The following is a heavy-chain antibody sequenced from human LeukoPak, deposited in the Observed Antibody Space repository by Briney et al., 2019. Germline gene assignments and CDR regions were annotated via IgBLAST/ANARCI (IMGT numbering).Heavy chain of an antibody. CDR1: GYTFTSYD. J-gene: IGHJ4*02. CDR2: MNPNSGNT. V-gene: IGHV1-8*01. D-gene: IGHD3-22*01. CDR3: ATGNDYYDSSGIDTNDY. Sequence: ASVKVSCKASGYTFTSYDINWVRQATGQGLEWMGWMNPNSGNTGYAQKFQGRVTMTRNTSISTAYMELSSLRSEDTAVYYCATGNDYYDSSGIDTNDYWGQGTLVTVSS.